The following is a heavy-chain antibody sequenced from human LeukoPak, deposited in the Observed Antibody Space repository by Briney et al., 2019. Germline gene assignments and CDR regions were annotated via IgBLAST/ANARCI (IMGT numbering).Heavy chain of an antibody. Sequence: SETLSLTCTVSGGSISSGDYYWSWIRQPPGKGLEWIEYMYYSGSTYYNPSLKSRVTMPADTSKNQLSLKLSSVTAADTAVYYCARPYYYDSRIDPWGQGILVTVSS. CDR3: ARPYYYDSRIDP. CDR1: GGSISSGDYY. J-gene: IGHJ5*02. V-gene: IGHV4-30-4*01. CDR2: MYYSGST. D-gene: IGHD3-22*01.